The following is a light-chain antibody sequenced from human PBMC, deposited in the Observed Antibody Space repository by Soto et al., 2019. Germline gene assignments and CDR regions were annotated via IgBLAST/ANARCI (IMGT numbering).Light chain of an antibody. V-gene: IGLV2-14*01. J-gene: IGLJ7*01. CDR1: SSDIGDYNY. Sequence: QSALTQPASVSGSPGQSITISCTGSSSDIGDYNYVSWFQQHPGTAPKLIIFEVSNRPSGISDRFSGSKSGNTASLTISGLQAEDESDYYCNSYTCGNTPHLVFGGGTQLTVL. CDR3: NSYTCGNTPHLV. CDR2: EVS.